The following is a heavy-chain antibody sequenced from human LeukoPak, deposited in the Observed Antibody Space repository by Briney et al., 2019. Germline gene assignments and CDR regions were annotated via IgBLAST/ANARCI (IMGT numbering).Heavy chain of an antibody. Sequence: SETLSLTCTVSGGSISSCYWSWIRQPPGKGLEWIGEVYHSGLTNYSPSLKSRVTMSIDKSKNIFSLNLTSVTAADTALYYCARGYCTGGNCYSFGYWGQGTLVTVSS. V-gene: IGHV4-59*12. D-gene: IGHD2-15*01. J-gene: IGHJ4*02. CDR1: GGSISSCY. CDR3: ARGYCTGGNCYSFGY. CDR2: VYHSGLT.